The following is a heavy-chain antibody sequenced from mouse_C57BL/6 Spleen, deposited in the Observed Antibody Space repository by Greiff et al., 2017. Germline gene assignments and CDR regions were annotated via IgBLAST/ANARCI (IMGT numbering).Heavy chain of an antibody. CDR1: GYTFTSYW. CDR3: AREGRSYYFDY. Sequence: QVQLQQPGAELVRPGSSVKLSCKASGYTFTSYWMDWVKQRPGQGLEWIGNIYPADSETNYNQKFKDKATLTVDKSSSTAYMQRSSLTSEDSAVYYCAREGRSYYFDYWGQGTTLTVSS. CDR2: IYPADSET. J-gene: IGHJ2*01. V-gene: IGHV1-61*01.